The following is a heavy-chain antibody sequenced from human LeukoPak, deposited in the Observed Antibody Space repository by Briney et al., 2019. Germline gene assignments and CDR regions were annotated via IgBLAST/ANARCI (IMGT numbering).Heavy chain of an antibody. CDR3: ARDYGEGGYYFDY. CDR2: VNSDGSSI. CDR1: GFTFSGFW. D-gene: IGHD4-17*01. Sequence: PGGSLRLSCAASGFTFSGFWMHWVRQAPGKGLVWVSRVNSDGSSISYADSVKGRFTISRDNAKNTLYLQMNSLRAEDTAVYYCARDYGEGGYYFDYWGQGTLVTVSS. V-gene: IGHV3-74*01. J-gene: IGHJ4*02.